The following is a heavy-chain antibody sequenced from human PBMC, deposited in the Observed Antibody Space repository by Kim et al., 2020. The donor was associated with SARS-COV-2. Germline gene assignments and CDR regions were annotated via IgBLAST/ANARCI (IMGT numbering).Heavy chain of an antibody. CDR2: T. Sequence: TEFTPSLNSRVAILLDTSNNQFSLKLTSVTAADTAVYYCARYLGGEGAFDIWGPGTIVTVSS. V-gene: IGHV4-59*01. D-gene: IGHD3-16*01. J-gene: IGHJ3*02. CDR3: ARYLGGEGAFDI.